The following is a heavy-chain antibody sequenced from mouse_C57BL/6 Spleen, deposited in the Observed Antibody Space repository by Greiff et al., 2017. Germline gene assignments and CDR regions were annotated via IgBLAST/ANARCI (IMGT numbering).Heavy chain of an antibody. CDR3: AREGLLQDYYAMDY. Sequence: SDAELVKPGASVKISCKASGYTFTDYTIHWMKQRPEQGLEWIGYIYPRDGSTKYNEKFKGKATLTADKSSSTAYMQLNSLTSEDSAVYFCAREGLLQDYYAMDYWGQGTSVTVSS. J-gene: IGHJ4*01. V-gene: IGHV1-78*01. D-gene: IGHD2-3*01. CDR1: GYTFTDYT. CDR2: IYPRDGST.